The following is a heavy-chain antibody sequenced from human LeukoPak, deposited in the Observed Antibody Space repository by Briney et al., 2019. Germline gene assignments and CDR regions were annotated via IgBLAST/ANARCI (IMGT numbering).Heavy chain of an antibody. J-gene: IGHJ6*02. CDR2: ISSSGSTI. D-gene: IGHD4-11*01. Sequence: GGSLRLSCAASGYTFSDYYMSWIRQAPGKGLEWVSYISSSGSTIYYADSVKGRFTISRDNAKNSLYLQMNSLRAEDTAVYYCARGGYSNYETRGKYYYYYYGMDVWGQGTTVTVSS. V-gene: IGHV3-11*01. CDR3: ARGGYSNYETRGKYYYYYYGMDV. CDR1: GYTFSDYY.